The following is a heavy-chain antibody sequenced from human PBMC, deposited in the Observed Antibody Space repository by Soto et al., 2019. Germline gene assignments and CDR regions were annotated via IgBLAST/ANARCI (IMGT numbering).Heavy chain of an antibody. CDR1: GGSISSYY. CDR3: ARGRGSSGWGIDC. V-gene: IGHV4-59*01. Sequence: SETLSLTCNVSGGSISSYYWSWIRQPPGKGLEWIGYIYYSGSTNYNPSLESRVTISIEASKNQVSLKLSSVTAADTAVYYCARGRGSSGWGIDCRGQGTLVTVSS. J-gene: IGHJ4*02. CDR2: IYYSGST. D-gene: IGHD6-19*01.